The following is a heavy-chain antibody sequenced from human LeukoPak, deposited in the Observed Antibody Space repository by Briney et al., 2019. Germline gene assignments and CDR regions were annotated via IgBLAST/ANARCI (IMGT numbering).Heavy chain of an antibody. D-gene: IGHD6-6*01. CDR1: GFTFSSYA. V-gene: IGHV3-23*01. J-gene: IGHJ6*02. Sequence: TGGALRLSCAASGFTFSSYAMSWVRPAPGEGVEWVSAISGSGGSTYYADSVKGRFTISRDNSKNTLYLEMNSLRDEDTAVYYCAKYSSSSNYYYGMDIWGQGTTVTVSS. CDR3: AKYSSSSNYYYGMDI. CDR2: ISGSGGST.